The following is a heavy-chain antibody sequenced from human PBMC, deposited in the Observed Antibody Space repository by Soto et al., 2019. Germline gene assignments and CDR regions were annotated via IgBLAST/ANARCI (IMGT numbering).Heavy chain of an antibody. CDR2: INHSGST. J-gene: IGHJ4*02. V-gene: IGHV4-34*01. CDR1: GGSFSGYY. CDR3: ARLRGIAGVAAISL. Sequence: SETLSLTCAVYGGSFSGYYWSWIRQPPGKGLEWIGEINHSGSTNYNPSLKSRVTISVDTSKNQFSLKLSSVTAADTAVYYCARLRGIAGVAAISLWGQGTLVTVSS. D-gene: IGHD6-13*01.